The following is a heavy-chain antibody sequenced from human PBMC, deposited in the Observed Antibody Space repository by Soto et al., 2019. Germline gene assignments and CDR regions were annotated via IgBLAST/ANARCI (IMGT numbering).Heavy chain of an antibody. Sequence: PSETLSLTCTVSGGSISSGVYYWSWIRQHPGKGLEWIGYIYYSGTTYYNPSLKSRVTISVDTSKNQFSLNLSSVTAADTAVYYCASPKIAFYNWFDPWGQGTLVTVSS. V-gene: IGHV4-39*01. CDR1: GGSISSGVYY. CDR3: ASPKIAFYNWFDP. CDR2: IYYSGTT. J-gene: IGHJ5*02. D-gene: IGHD3-3*02.